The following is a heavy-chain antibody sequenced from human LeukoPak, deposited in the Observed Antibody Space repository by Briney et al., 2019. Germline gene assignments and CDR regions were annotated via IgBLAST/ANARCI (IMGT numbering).Heavy chain of an antibody. D-gene: IGHD2-15*01. CDR3: ARVSCSGGSCYSVPDAFDI. Sequence: PGGSLRLSCAVSGFTLSDYYMSWIRQAPGKGLEWVSYISSSGRSIYYADSVKGRFTTSRDKAKNALYLEMNSLRAEDTAVYYCARVSCSGGSCYSVPDAFDIWGQGTMVTVSS. J-gene: IGHJ3*02. V-gene: IGHV3-11*04. CDR1: GFTLSDYY. CDR2: ISSSGRSI.